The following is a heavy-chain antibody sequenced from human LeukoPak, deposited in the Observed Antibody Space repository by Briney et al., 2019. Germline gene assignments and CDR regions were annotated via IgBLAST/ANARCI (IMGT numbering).Heavy chain of an antibody. D-gene: IGHD6-19*01. CDR1: GCTFSNYR. J-gene: IGHJ4*02. V-gene: IGHV3-74*01. CDR3: ASLYSSGWRYFDY. Sequence: GTLRLSCAASGCTFSNYRMHWVRHAPPKGLVWVSRINSDESSTTHADSVKGRFTISRDNAKNTLHLQMNSLRAEDTAVYYCASLYSSGWRYFDYWGQGTLVTVS. CDR2: INSDESST.